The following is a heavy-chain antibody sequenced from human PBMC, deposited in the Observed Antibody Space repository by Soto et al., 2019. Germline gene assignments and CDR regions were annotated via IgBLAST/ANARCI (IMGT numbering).Heavy chain of an antibody. CDR1: GYSFTTYG. Sequence: ASVKVSCKASGYSFTTYGITWVRQAPGQGLEWMGWISAYNGNTNYAQNLQGRVTMTTDTSTSTAYMELRSLRADDTAVYYCANCGTVRYYYDYCMHGW. V-gene: IGHV1-18*01. J-gene: IGHJ6*01. CDR2: ISAYNGNT. CDR3: ANCGTVRYYYDYCMHG. D-gene: IGHD2-21*01.